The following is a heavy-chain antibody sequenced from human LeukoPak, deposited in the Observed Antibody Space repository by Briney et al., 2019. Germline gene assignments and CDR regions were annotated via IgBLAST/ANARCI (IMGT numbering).Heavy chain of an antibody. J-gene: IGHJ4*02. V-gene: IGHV1-18*01. D-gene: IGHD3-22*01. CDR2: ISAYTGNT. CDR3: AREYYDYYEGFDY. Sequence: ASVKVSCKASGYTFTSYDISWVRQAPGQGLEWMGRISAYTGNTNYAQKLQGRVTMTTDTSTRTAYTELRSLRSDDTAVYFCAREYYDYYEGFDYWGQGTLVTVSS. CDR1: GYTFTSYD.